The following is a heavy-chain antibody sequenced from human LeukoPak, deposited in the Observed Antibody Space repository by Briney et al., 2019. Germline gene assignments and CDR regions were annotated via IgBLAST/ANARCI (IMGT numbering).Heavy chain of an antibody. Sequence: GSLRLSCAASGFTFSNAWMSWVRQAPGKGLEWVGRIKSKTDGGTTDYAAPVKGRFTISRDDSKNTLYLQMNSLKTEDTAVYYCTTPLGIVATIVDYWGQGTLVTVSS. CDR2: IKSKTDGGTT. J-gene: IGHJ4*02. CDR1: GFTFSNAW. D-gene: IGHD5-12*01. V-gene: IGHV3-15*01. CDR3: TTPLGIVATIVDY.